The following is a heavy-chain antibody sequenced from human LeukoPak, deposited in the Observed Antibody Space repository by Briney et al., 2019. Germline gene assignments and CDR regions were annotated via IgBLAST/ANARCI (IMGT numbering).Heavy chain of an antibody. J-gene: IGHJ4*02. D-gene: IGHD2-15*01. Sequence: SETLSLTCAVYGGSFSGYYWSWIRQPPGEGLEWIGEINLSGRTNYNPSLKSRVTISVDTSKKHFSLKVSSVTAADTAVYFCARVNGDSSYFDYWGQGTLVTVSS. CDR1: GGSFSGYY. V-gene: IGHV4-34*01. CDR3: ARVNGDSSYFDY. CDR2: INLSGRT.